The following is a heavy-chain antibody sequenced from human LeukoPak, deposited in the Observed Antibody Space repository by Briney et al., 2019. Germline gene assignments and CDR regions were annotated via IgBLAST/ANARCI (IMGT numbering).Heavy chain of an antibody. V-gene: IGHV4-30-2*01. CDR1: GGSISSGGYS. CDR2: MYHGGST. Sequence: SQTLSLTCAVSGGSISSGGYSCSWIRQPPGKGLEWIGYMYHGGSTYYNPSLEGRVTISVDRSKNQFSLKVSSVTAADTAVYYCASTNDFGDYMGAWGQGTLVTVSS. J-gene: IGHJ5*02. CDR3: ASTNDFGDYMGA. D-gene: IGHD4-17*01.